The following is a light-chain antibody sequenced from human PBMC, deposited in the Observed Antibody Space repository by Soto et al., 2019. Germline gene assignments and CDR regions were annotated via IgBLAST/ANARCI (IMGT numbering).Light chain of an antibody. Sequence: EIVLTQSPATLSLSPGERATLSCRASQSVSSYLAWYQQKPGQAPRLLIYDASNRATGIPARFSGSRSGTDFTLTISSREPEDFAVYHCQQRSNWPLTFGGGTKVEIK. J-gene: IGKJ4*01. CDR1: QSVSSY. V-gene: IGKV3-11*01. CDR3: QQRSNWPLT. CDR2: DAS.